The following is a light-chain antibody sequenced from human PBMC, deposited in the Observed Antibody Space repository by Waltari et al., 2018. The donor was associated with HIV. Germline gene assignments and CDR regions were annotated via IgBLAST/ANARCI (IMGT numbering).Light chain of an antibody. CDR3: ATWDDSLNGVL. V-gene: IGLV1-44*01. J-gene: IGLJ2*01. Sequence: QSILTQSPSASTAPGQGVTISCSGSNSNVGSHAVNLYQRLPGTAPKLLIYSNDKRPSGVPDRFTGSKSGASASLAISGLQSEDEGDYYCATWDDSLNGVLFGGGTKVTVL. CDR2: SND. CDR1: NSNVGSHA.